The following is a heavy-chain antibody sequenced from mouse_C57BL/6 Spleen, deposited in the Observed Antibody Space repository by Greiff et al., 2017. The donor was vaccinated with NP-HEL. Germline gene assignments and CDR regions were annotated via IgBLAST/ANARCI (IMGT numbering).Heavy chain of an antibody. CDR1: GYTFTDYY. V-gene: IGHV1-19*01. CDR2: INPYNGGT. CDR3: ARPTTGYAMDY. J-gene: IGHJ4*01. D-gene: IGHD1-1*01. Sequence: EVMLVESGPVLVKPGASVKMSCKASGYTFTDYYMNWVKQSHGQSLEWIGVINPYNGGTSYNQKFKGKATLTVDKSSSTAYMELNSLTSEDSAVYYCARPTTGYAMDYWGQGTSVTVAS.